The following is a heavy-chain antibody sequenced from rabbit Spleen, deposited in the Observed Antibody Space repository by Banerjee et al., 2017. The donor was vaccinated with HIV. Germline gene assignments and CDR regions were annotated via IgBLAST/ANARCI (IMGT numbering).Heavy chain of an antibody. CDR2: INVYTGKP. CDR3: ARDLVAVIGWNFNL. J-gene: IGHJ4*01. D-gene: IGHD1-1*01. CDR1: GFSFSDRDV. Sequence: QEQLVESGGGLVKPEGSLTLTCKASGFSFSDRDVMCWVRQAPGKGLQWIACINVYTGKPVYATWAKGRFTISRTSSTTVTLQMTSLTAADTATYFCARDLVAVIGWNFNLWAQAPWSPS. V-gene: IGHV1S45*01.